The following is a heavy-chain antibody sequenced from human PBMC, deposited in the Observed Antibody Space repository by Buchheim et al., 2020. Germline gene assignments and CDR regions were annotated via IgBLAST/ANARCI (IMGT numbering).Heavy chain of an antibody. J-gene: IGHJ6*02. D-gene: IGHD3-3*01. CDR2: IYYSGST. V-gene: IGHV4-59*01. CDR1: GGSISSYY. CDR3: ARGGYYDFWSGYYTSYYYYGMDV. Sequence: QVQLQESGPGLVKPSETLSLTCTVSGGSISSYYWSWIRQPPGKGLEWIGYIYYSGSTNYNPSLKSRVTISVDTSKNQFSLKLSSVTAADTAVYYCARGGYYDFWSGYYTSYYYYGMDVWGQGTT.